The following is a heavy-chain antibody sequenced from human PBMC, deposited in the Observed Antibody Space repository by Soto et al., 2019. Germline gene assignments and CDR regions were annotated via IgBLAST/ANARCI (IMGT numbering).Heavy chain of an antibody. D-gene: IGHD6-13*01. CDR2: ISYDGSNK. V-gene: IGHV3-30*18. Sequence: GGSLRLSCAASGFTFSSYGMHWVRQAPGKGLEWVAVISYDGSNKYYADSVKGRFTISRDNSKNTLYLQMNSLRAEDTAVYYCAKVAPPHSSSWLYFDYWGQGTLVTVSS. J-gene: IGHJ4*02. CDR3: AKVAPPHSSSWLYFDY. CDR1: GFTFSSYG.